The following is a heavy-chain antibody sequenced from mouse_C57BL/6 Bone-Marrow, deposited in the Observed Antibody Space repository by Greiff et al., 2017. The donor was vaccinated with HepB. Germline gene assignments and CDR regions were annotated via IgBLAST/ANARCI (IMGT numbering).Heavy chain of an antibody. CDR2: ISNGGGST. D-gene: IGHD3-2*02. V-gene: IGHV5-12*01. CDR1: GFTFSDYY. CDR3: AGPLDSSGPPWFAY. Sequence: EVMLVESGGGLVQPGGSLKLSCAASGFTFSDYYMYWVRQTPEKRLEWVAYISNGGGSTYYPDTVKGRFTISRDNAKNTLYLQMSRLKSEDTAMYYCAGPLDSSGPPWFAYWGQGTLVTVSA. J-gene: IGHJ3*01.